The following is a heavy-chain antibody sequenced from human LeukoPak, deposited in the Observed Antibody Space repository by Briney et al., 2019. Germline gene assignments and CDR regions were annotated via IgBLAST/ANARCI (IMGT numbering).Heavy chain of an antibody. CDR3: ASSHYYGSGTFFPFDY. J-gene: IGHJ4*02. CDR2: ISSGGSYI. D-gene: IGHD3-10*01. CDR1: GFNFSGYS. V-gene: IGHV3-21*01. Sequence: GGSLRLSCAASGFNFSGYSMNWVRQAPGKGLEWVSSISSGGSYIYYADSVKGRFTISRDNAKNSLYLQMNSPRAEDTAVYYCASSHYYGSGTFFPFDYWGQGTLVTVSS.